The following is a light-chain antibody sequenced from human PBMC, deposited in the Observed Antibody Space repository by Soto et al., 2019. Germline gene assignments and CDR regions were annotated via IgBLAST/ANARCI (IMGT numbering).Light chain of an antibody. Sequence: DIQMTQSPSTLSASVGNRVTITCRASQSIGGWLAWYQQKPGKAPKLLIYDASNLQTGVPSRFSGSGSGTDFTFTISSLQPEDTATYYCQHYNSYPWTFGQGTMV. CDR3: QHYNSYPWT. V-gene: IGKV1-5*01. J-gene: IGKJ1*01. CDR1: QSIGGW. CDR2: DAS.